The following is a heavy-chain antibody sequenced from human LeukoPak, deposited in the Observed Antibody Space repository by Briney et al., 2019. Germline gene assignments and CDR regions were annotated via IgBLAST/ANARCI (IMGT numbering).Heavy chain of an antibody. V-gene: IGHV3-30*04. CDR2: ISYDGSNK. Sequence: SLRLSCAASGFTFSSYAMHWVRQAPGKGLEWVAVISYDGSNKYYADSVKGRFTISRDNSKNTLYLQMNSLRAEDTAVYYCEREDDILTGPFDYWGQGTLVTVSS. J-gene: IGHJ4*02. D-gene: IGHD3-9*01. CDR1: GFTFSSYA. CDR3: EREDDILTGPFDY.